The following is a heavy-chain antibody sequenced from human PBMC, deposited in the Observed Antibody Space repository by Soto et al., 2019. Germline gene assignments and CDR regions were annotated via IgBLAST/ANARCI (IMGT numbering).Heavy chain of an antibody. J-gene: IGHJ3*02. CDR1: GGTFSSYA. V-gene: IGHV1-69*13. D-gene: IGHD6-13*01. CDR3: ARIWAAAIDAFDI. Sequence: SVKVSCKASGGTFSSYAISWVRQAPGQGLEWMGGIIPIFGTANYAQKFQGRVTITADESTSTAYMELSSLRSEDTAVYYCARIWAAAIDAFDIWGQGTMVTVS. CDR2: IIPIFGTA.